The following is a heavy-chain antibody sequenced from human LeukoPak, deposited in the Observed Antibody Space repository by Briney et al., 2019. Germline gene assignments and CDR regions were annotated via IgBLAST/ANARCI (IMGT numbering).Heavy chain of an antibody. CDR1: GGTFSSYA. CDR2: IIPIFGTA. D-gene: IGHD2-2*02. Sequence: GSSVKVSCKASGGTFSSYAISWVRQAPGQGLEWMGGIIPIFGTANYAQKFQGRVTITTDESTSTAYMELSSLRSEDTAVYYCARDRGHCSSTSCYTEYSSSSDYYYMDVWGKGTTVNVSS. V-gene: IGHV1-69*05. CDR3: ARDRGHCSSTSCYTEYSSSSDYYYMDV. J-gene: IGHJ6*03.